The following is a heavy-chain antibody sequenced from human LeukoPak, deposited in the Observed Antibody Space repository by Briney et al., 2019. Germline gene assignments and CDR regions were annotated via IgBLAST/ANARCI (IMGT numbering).Heavy chain of an antibody. CDR3: ARDSSGWYYFDY. CDR1: GYTFTNYG. Sequence: ASVKVSCKASGYTFTNYGISWVRQAPGQGLEWMGWISAYNGNTNYAQKLQGRVTMTTDTSTSTAYMELRSLKSDDTAVYYCARDSSGWYYFDYWGQGTLVTVSS. D-gene: IGHD6-19*01. V-gene: IGHV1-18*01. CDR2: ISAYNGNT. J-gene: IGHJ4*02.